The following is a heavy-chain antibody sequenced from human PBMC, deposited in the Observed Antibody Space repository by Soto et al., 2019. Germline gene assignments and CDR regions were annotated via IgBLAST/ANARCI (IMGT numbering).Heavy chain of an antibody. CDR1: GGSMSSYY. CDR2: IYYGGNT. J-gene: IGHJ5*02. V-gene: IGHV4-59*01. CDR3: ARDRYTTGWYYFDP. D-gene: IGHD6-19*01. Sequence: SETLSLTCTVSGGSMSSYYWSWIRQPPGKGLEWIGYIYYGGNTNYNPSLKSRVTISLDTSKNQFSLKLSSVTAADTAVYYCARDRYTTGWYYFDPWGQGTLVTVSS.